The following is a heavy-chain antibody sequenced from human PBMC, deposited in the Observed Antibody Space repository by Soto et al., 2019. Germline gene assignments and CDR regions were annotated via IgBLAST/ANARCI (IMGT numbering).Heavy chain of an antibody. CDR1: GGSMSSYY. CDR2: IYYGGNT. J-gene: IGHJ5*02. V-gene: IGHV4-59*01. CDR3: ARDRYTTGWYYFDP. D-gene: IGHD6-19*01. Sequence: SETLSLTCTVSGGSMSSYYWSWIRQPPGKGLEWIGYIYYGGNTNYNPSLKSRVTISLDTSKNQFSLKLSSVTAADTAVYYCARDRYTTGWYYFDPWGQGTLVTVSS.